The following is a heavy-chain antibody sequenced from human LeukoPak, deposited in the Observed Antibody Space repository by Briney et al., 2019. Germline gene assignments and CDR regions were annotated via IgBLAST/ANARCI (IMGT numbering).Heavy chain of an antibody. D-gene: IGHD3-9*01. J-gene: IGHJ5*02. CDR1: GYTFTSYD. Sequence: ASVKVSCKASGYTFTSYDINWVRQATGQGLEWMGWMNPNSGNTGYAQKFQGRVTMTRNTSISTAYMELSSLRSEDTAVYYCARVRMNRLRYFDWLSGDWFDPWGQGTLVTVSS. CDR3: ARVRMNRLRYFDWLSGDWFDP. V-gene: IGHV1-8*01. CDR2: MNPNSGNT.